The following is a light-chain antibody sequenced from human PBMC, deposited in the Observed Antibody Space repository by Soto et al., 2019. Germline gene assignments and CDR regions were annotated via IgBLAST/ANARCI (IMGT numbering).Light chain of an antibody. Sequence: QSVLTQPASVSGSPGQSITISCTGTSSDVGGYNYVSWYQQHPGKAPKLMIYDVSNRPSGVSNRCSGSQSGNTASLTISGLQAEDEADYYCSSYTSSSTYVFGTGTKLTVL. CDR1: SSDVGGYNY. CDR2: DVS. CDR3: SSYTSSSTYV. J-gene: IGLJ1*01. V-gene: IGLV2-14*01.